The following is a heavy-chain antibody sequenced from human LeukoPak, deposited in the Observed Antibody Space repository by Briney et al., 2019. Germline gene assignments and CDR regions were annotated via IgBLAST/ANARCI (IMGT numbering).Heavy chain of an antibody. Sequence: GGSLRLSCAASGFGFTFTTYAMGWVRQAPGKGLEWVSTISGSGGSTYYADSVRGRFTISRDNSKNTLYLQMNNLRAEDTALYYCAKALISSSGPWGQGTLVTVSS. V-gene: IGHV3-23*01. CDR2: ISGSGGST. D-gene: IGHD2-21*01. J-gene: IGHJ5*02. CDR1: GFGFTFTTYA. CDR3: AKALISSSGP.